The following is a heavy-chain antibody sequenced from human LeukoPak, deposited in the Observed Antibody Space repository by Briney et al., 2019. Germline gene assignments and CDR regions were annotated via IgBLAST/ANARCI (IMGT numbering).Heavy chain of an antibody. Sequence: GASVKVSCKASGYTFTGYYMHWVRQAPGQGLEWMGWINPNSGDTNYAQKFQGRVTMTRDTSISTAYMELSRLRSDDTAVYYCARGGAHDFWSGYPHPFDPWGQGTLVTVSS. V-gene: IGHV1-2*02. D-gene: IGHD3-3*01. J-gene: IGHJ5*02. CDR2: INPNSGDT. CDR1: GYTFTGYY. CDR3: ARGGAHDFWSGYPHPFDP.